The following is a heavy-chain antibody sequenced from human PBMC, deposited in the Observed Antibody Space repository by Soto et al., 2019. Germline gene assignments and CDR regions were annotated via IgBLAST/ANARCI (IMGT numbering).Heavy chain of an antibody. CDR3: AREDYDFWSGYFWFDP. CDR2: ISAYNGNT. CDR1: GYTFTSYG. J-gene: IGHJ5*02. D-gene: IGHD3-3*01. Sequence: ASVKVSCKASGYTFTSYGISWVRQAPGQGLEWMGWISAYNGNTNYAQKLQGRVTMTTDTSTSTAYMELRSLRSDDTAVYYCAREDYDFWSGYFWFDPWGQGTPFTVSS. V-gene: IGHV1-18*01.